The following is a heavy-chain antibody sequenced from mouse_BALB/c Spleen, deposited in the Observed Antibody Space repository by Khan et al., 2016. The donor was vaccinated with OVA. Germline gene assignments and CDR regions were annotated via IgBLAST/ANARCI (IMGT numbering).Heavy chain of an antibody. CDR1: GYTFTSYT. CDR3: VRDGAYHRNDGWFAY. V-gene: IGHV1-4*01. D-gene: IGHD2-14*01. J-gene: IGHJ3*01. CDR2: INPSNGYT. Sequence: QVQLQQSGAELARPGASVKMSCKASGYTFTSYTIHWIKERPGQGLEWLGNINPSNGYTNYNQKFKDKATLTTDKSSTTAYLQLSSLTSDDSAVYNGVRDGAYHRNDGWFAYWGQGTLVTVSA.